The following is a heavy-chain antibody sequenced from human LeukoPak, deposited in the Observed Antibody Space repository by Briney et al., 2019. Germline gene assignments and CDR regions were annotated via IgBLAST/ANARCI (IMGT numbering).Heavy chain of an antibody. CDR2: IWYDGSNK. V-gene: IGHV3-33*01. Sequence: PGGSLRLSCAASGFTFSSYGMHWVRQAPGKGLEWVAVIWYDGSNKYYADSVKGRFTISRDNSKNTLYPQMNSLRAEDTAVYYCARDYLSGSYYYFDYWGQGTLVTVSS. CDR3: ARDYLSGSYYYFDY. CDR1: GFTFSSYG. D-gene: IGHD1-26*01. J-gene: IGHJ4*02.